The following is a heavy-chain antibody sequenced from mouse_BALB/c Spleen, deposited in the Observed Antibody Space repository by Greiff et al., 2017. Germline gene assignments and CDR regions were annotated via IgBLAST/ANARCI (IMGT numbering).Heavy chain of an antibody. D-gene: IGHD2-4*01. J-gene: IGHJ3*01. CDR1: GYTFTDYW. Sequence: VQLQQPGAELVMPGASVKMSCKASGYTFTDYWMHWVKQRPGQGLEWIGAIDTSDSYTSYNQKFKGKATLTVDESSSTAYMQLSSLTSEDTAVYYCKGGRDDYIAYWGQGTLVTVSA. CDR2: IDTSDSYT. V-gene: IGHV1-69*01. CDR3: KGGRDDYIAY.